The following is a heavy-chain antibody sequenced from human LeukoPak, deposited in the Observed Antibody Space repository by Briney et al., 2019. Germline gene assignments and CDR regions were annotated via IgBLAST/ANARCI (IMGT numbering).Heavy chain of an antibody. J-gene: IGHJ5*02. Sequence: GGSLRLSCAASGFTFSSYAMSWVRQAPGKGLEWVSAISGSGGSTYYADSVRGRFTISRDNSKNTLYLQMNSLRAEDTAVYYCAKDYDYGSGSYSWFDPWGQGTLVTVSP. D-gene: IGHD3-10*01. CDR1: GFTFSSYA. CDR2: ISGSGGST. V-gene: IGHV3-23*01. CDR3: AKDYDYGSGSYSWFDP.